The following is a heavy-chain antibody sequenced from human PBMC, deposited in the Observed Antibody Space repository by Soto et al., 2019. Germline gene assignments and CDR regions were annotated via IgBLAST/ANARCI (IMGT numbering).Heavy chain of an antibody. CDR1: GFTFIDYH. Sequence: QVQLVESGGGLVEPGGSLRLSCAASGFTFIDYHMRWIRQAPGKGLEWVSYVSSSSTYTKYADSVTGRFTITRDNAKNSLYLQMDSLRAEDTAVDFCGRHHGLRTPFDYWGQGALVTVSS. CDR2: VSSSSTYT. J-gene: IGHJ4*02. CDR3: GRHHGLRTPFDY. D-gene: IGHD5-12*01. V-gene: IGHV3-11*06.